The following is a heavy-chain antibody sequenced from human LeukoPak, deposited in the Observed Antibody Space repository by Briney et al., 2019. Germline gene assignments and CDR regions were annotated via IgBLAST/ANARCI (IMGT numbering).Heavy chain of an antibody. CDR2: IIRIFGTA. J-gene: IGHJ4*02. CDR1: GGTFSSYA. V-gene: IGHV1-69*05. CDR3: ARGTWGTGDPY. Sequence: SVKVSCKASGGTFSSYAISWVRQAPGQGLEWMGRIIRIFGTANYAQKFQGRVTVTTDESTSTAYMELSSLRSEDTAVYYCARGTWGTGDPYWGQGTLVTVSS. D-gene: IGHD4-17*01.